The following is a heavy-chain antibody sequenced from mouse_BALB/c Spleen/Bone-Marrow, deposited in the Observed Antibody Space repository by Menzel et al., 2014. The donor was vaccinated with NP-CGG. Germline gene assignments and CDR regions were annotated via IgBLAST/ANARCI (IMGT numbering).Heavy chain of an antibody. CDR1: GYTFTDYA. J-gene: IGHJ3*01. Sequence: VMLVESGAELVRPGVSVKISCKGSGYTFTDYAMHWVKQSHAKSLEWIGVISTYYGDASYNQKFKGKATMTVDKSSSTAYMELARLTSEDSAIYYCAGDEGAYWGQGTLVTVSA. V-gene: IGHV1S137*01. CDR2: ISTYYGDA. CDR3: AGDEGAY.